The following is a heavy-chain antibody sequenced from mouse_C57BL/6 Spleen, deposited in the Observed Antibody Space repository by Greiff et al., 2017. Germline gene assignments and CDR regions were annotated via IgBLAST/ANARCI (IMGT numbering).Heavy chain of an antibody. V-gene: IGHV1-69*01. D-gene: IGHD1-1*01. J-gene: IGHJ4*01. CDR3: ARDYGSSYVRRDAMDY. CDR1: GYTFTSYW. CDR2: IDPSDSYT. Sequence: QVQLQQSGAELVMPGASVKLSCKASGYTFTSYWMHWVKQRPGQGLEWIGEIDPSDSYTNYNQKFKGKSTLTVDKSSSTAYMQLSSLTSEDSAVYYCARDYGSSYVRRDAMDYWGQGTSVTVSS.